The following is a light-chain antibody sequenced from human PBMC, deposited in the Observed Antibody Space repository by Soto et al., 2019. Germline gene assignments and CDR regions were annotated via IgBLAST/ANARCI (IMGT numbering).Light chain of an antibody. CDR2: EGS. Sequence: QSALTQPASVSGSPGQSITISCTGTSSDVGSYNLVSWYQQHPGKAPKLMIYEGSKRPSGVSNRFSGSKSGNTASLTISGLQAEDEADHYCCSYAGSRVFGGGTKLTVL. CDR1: SSDVGSYNL. V-gene: IGLV2-23*01. CDR3: CSYAGSRV. J-gene: IGLJ2*01.